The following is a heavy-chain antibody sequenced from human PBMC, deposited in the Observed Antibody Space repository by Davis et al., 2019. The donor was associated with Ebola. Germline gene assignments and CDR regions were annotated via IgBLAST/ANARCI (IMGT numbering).Heavy chain of an antibody. V-gene: IGHV3-23*01. CDR3: AKKFNNAWPSFDY. Sequence: PGGSLKISCEASGFSFSPNDMSWVRQTPDKGLNWVSGMSGSDGSKSYADSVRGRFTISRDDSKNTLYLQMNSLRDEDTAVYYCAKKFNNAWPSFDYWGQGILVTVSS. J-gene: IGHJ4*02. CDR2: MSGSDGSK. D-gene: IGHD3-16*01. CDR1: GFSFSPND.